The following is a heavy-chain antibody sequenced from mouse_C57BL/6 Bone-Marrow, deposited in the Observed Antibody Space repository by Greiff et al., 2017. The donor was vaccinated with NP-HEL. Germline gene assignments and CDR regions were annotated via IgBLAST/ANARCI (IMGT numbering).Heavy chain of an antibody. V-gene: IGHV2-6*01. J-gene: IGHJ4*01. Sequence: VKLQESGPGLVAPSQSLSITCTVSGFSLTSYGVDWVRQSPGKGLEWLGVIWGVGSTNYNSALKSRMSISKDNSKSQVFLKMSSLQTDDTAMYYCASSFGTGYAMDYWGQGTSVTVSS. CDR3: ASSFGTGYAMDY. D-gene: IGHD4-1*01. CDR1: GFSLTSYG. CDR2: IWGVGST.